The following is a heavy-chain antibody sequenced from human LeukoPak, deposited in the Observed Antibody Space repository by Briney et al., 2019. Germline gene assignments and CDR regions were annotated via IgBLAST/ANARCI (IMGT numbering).Heavy chain of an antibody. Sequence: GGSLRLSCAASGFTVSSNYMSWVRQAPGKGLEWVSVIYSGGSTYYADSVKGRFTISRDNSKNTLYLQMNSLRAEDTAVYYCARLFPSWYGPRYFDYWGQGTLATVSS. J-gene: IGHJ4*02. CDR3: ARLFPSWYGPRYFDY. V-gene: IGHV3-53*01. CDR2: IYSGGST. CDR1: GFTVSSNY. D-gene: IGHD6-13*01.